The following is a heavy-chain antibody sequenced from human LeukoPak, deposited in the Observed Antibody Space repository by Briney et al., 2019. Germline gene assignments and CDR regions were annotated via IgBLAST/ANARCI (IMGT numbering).Heavy chain of an antibody. D-gene: IGHD1-26*01. CDR1: GFSLRSYA. CDR2: ISSNGGST. CDR3: ARAPYSGSYSDY. V-gene: IGHV3-64*01. J-gene: IGHJ4*02. Sequence: GGSLRLSCAASGFSLRSYAMHWVRQAPGKRLEYVSAISSNGGSTFYVNSVEGRFTISRDNSKNTLYLQMGSLRAEDMAVYYCARAPYSGSYSDYWGQGTLVTVSS.